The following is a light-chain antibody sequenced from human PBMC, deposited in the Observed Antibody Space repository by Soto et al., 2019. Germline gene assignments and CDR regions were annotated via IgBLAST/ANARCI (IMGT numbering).Light chain of an antibody. CDR3: QQYGSSPRT. CDR1: QSIRSYY. V-gene: IGKV3-20*01. J-gene: IGKJ1*01. Sequence: EIVLTQSPGTLSLSPGERATHSCRASQSIRSYYVAWYQQKPGQGPRLLIYGASSRATGIPDRFSGSGSGTDFTLIISRLEPEDFAMYYCQQYGSSPRTFGQGTKVDIK. CDR2: GAS.